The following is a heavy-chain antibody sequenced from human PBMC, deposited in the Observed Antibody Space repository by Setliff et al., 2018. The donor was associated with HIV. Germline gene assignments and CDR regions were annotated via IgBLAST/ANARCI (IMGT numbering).Heavy chain of an antibody. CDR1: GYSFARYG. CDR2: ISGFNGNT. J-gene: IGHJ3*02. CDR3: ARVPYRSAWFSGGHDAFDI. V-gene: IGHV1-18*01. D-gene: IGHD6-19*01. Sequence: ASVKVSCKASGYSFARYGLGWVRQAPGQGLEWMGWISGFNGNTKYAQSFQVRVAMTTETATSTAYMEMRSLRSDDTAVYFCARVPYRSAWFSGGHDAFDIWGQGTMVTVSS.